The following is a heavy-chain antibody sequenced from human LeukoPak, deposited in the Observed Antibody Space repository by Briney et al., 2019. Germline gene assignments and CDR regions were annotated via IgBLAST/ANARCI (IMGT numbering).Heavy chain of an antibody. Sequence: SETLSLTCAVYGGSFSGYYWSWIRQPPGKGLEWIGEINHSGSTNYNPSLKSRVTISVDTSKNQFSLKLSSVTAADTAVYYCARDRRYSSSRRGLGYWGQGTLVTVSS. D-gene: IGHD6-13*01. CDR1: GGSFSGYY. V-gene: IGHV4-34*01. J-gene: IGHJ4*02. CDR2: INHSGST. CDR3: ARDRRYSSSRRGLGY.